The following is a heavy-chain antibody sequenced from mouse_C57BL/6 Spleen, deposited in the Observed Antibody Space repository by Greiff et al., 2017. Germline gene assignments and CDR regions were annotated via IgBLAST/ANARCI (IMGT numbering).Heavy chain of an antibody. CDR3: AVDYDATSLFAY. CDR1: GFSLTSYG. CDR2: IWGDGST. D-gene: IGHD2-4*01. Sequence: VQRVESGPGLVAPSPSLSITCTVSGFSLTSYGVSWVRQPPGKGLEWLGVIWGDGSTNYHSGHISSLSISKDNSKSQVFLKLNSLQTDDTATYYCAVDYDATSLFAYWGQGTLVTVSA. J-gene: IGHJ3*01. V-gene: IGHV2-3*01.